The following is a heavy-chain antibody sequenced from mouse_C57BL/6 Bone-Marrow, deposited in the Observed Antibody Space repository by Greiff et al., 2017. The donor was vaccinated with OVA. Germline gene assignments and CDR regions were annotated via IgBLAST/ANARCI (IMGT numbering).Heavy chain of an antibody. CDR2: INYDGSST. D-gene: IGHD4-1*01. J-gene: IGHJ1*03. V-gene: IGHV5-16*01. CDR1: GFTFSDYY. Sequence: EVNVVESEGGLVQPGSSMKLSCTASGFTFSDYYMAWVRQVPEKGLEWVANINYDGSSTYYLDSLKSRFIISRDNAKNILYLQMSSLKSEDTATYYCARHWDWYFDVWGTGTTVTVSS. CDR3: ARHWDWYFDV.